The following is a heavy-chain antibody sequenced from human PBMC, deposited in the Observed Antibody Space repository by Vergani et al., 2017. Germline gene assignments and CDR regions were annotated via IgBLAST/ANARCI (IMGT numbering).Heavy chain of an antibody. CDR1: GFTFTSSA. CDR3: AAVPFPGYSYGDYYFDY. D-gene: IGHD5-18*01. CDR2: IVVGSGNT. J-gene: IGHJ4*02. Sequence: QMQLVQSGPEVKKPGTSVKVSCKASGFTFTSSAVQWVRQARGQRLEWIGWIVVGSGNTNYAQKFQERVTITRDMSTSTAYMELSSLRSEDTAVYYCAAVPFPGYSYGDYYFDYWGQGTLVTVSS. V-gene: IGHV1-58*01.